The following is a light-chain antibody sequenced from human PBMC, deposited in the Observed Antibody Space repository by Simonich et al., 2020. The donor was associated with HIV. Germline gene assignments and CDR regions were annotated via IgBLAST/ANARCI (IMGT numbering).Light chain of an antibody. J-gene: IGLJ3*02. V-gene: IGLV2-14*03. Sequence: QSALTQPVSVSGSPGQSITISCTGTRSDVGGYNYVSWYQQHPAKAPKLMIYDVSNRPSGVSSRFSGSKSGNTASLTISGLQAEDEADYYCSSFTNSRTLVFGGGTKLTVL. CDR3: SSFTNSRTLV. CDR1: RSDVGGYNY. CDR2: DVS.